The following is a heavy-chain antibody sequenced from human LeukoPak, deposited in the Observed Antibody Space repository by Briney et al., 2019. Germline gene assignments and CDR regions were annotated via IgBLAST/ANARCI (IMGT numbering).Heavy chain of an antibody. CDR2: IYYTGST. D-gene: IGHD3-9*01. CDR1: GDSISLYY. Sequence: SETLSLTCTVSGDSISLYYWSWIRQPPGKGLEWIGYIYYTGSTKSNPSLKSRVTISVDTSKKQFSLSVTSVTAADTAIYYCGKTDIYFTPIDYWGPGSLVTVSS. J-gene: IGHJ4*02. CDR3: GKTDIYFTPIDY. V-gene: IGHV4-59*12.